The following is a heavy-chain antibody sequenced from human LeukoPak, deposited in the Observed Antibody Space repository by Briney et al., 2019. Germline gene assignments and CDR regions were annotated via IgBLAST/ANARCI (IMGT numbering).Heavy chain of an antibody. Sequence: PEESLKISCQGSGYSFTNYWIAWVRQMPGKGLEWMGIIYPGDSDTRNSPSFQGQVTISADKSISTAYLQWSSLKASDTAMSYCARSGGGTRFDYWGQGTQVTVSS. CDR2: IYPGDSDT. V-gene: IGHV5-51*01. D-gene: IGHD2-15*01. CDR3: ARSGGGTRFDY. CDR1: GYSFTNYW. J-gene: IGHJ4*02.